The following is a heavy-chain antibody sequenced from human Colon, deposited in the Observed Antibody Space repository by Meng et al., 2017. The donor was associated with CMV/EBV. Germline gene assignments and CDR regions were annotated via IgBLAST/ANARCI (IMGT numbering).Heavy chain of an antibody. CDR2: INHSGST. CDR3: ARGLLPDY. V-gene: IGHV4-34*01. D-gene: IGHD3-22*01. CDR1: GGSFSGYY. J-gene: IGHJ4*02. Sequence: PLSLTCAVYGGSFSGYYWSWIRQPPGKGLEWIGEINHSGSTNYNPSLKSRVTISVDTSKNQFSLKLSSVTAADTAVYYCARGLLPDYWGQGTLVTVSS.